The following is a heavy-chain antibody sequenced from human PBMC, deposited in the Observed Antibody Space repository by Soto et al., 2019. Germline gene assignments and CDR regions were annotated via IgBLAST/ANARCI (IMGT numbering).Heavy chain of an antibody. CDR1: GFTFSSYG. J-gene: IGHJ6*02. CDR2: IWYDGSNK. D-gene: IGHD1-1*01. V-gene: IGHV3-30*02. Sequence: GGSLRLSCAASGFTFSSYGMHWVRQAPGKGLEWVAVIWYDGSNKYYADSVKGRFTISRDNSKNTLYLQMNSLRAEDTAVYYCAKALEGYYGMDVWGQGTTVTVSS. CDR3: AKALEGYYGMDV.